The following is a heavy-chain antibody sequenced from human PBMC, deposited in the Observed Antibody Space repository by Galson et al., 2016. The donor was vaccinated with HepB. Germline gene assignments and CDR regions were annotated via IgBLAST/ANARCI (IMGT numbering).Heavy chain of an antibody. V-gene: IGHV1-3*04. D-gene: IGHD1-1*01. CDR1: GYTFTTFP. CDR2: INTGNGYI. J-gene: IGHJ4*02. Sequence: SVKVSCKASGYTFTTFPMHWVRQAPGQRPEWMGWINTGNGYIKYSQKFQGRVTITSDTSATTAYMELSSLTSEDSAVYYCAVWRGGNSAWSGPFDHWGQGALVTVSS. CDR3: AVWRGGNSAWSGPFDH.